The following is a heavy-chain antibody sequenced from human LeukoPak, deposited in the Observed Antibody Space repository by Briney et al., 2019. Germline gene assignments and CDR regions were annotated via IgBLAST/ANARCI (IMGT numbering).Heavy chain of an antibody. CDR2: ISFDGSHK. CDR3: AREYGGVAGDSESAFDL. V-gene: IGHV3-30*04. J-gene: IGHJ3*01. CDR1: GFTFINYA. Sequence: GRSLRLSCAASGFTFINYAMNWVRQAPGKGLEWVATISFDGSHKYYADSVKGRFTIYRDNSKNALFLQMHSLRAEDTAVYCCAREYGGVAGDSESAFDLWGQGTMVTVSS. D-gene: IGHD2-21*02.